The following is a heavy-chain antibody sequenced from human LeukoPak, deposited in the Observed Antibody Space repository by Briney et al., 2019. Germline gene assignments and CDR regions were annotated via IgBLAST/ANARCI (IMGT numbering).Heavy chain of an antibody. CDR2: VSSTSRFI. V-gene: IGHV3-21*01. CDR3: ARDLRGYPY. J-gene: IGHJ1*01. D-gene: IGHD3-22*01. CDR1: GFTFSSFS. Sequence: PGGSMRLSCAVSGFTFSSFSMNWVRQAPGKGLEWVSFVSSTSRFISYADSVKGRFTISRDNAKNSLYLQMTSLRAEDTAVYYCARDLRGYPYWGQGTLVTVSS.